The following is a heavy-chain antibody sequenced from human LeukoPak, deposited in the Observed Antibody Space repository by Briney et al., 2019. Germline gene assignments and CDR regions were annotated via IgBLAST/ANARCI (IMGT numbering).Heavy chain of an antibody. CDR2: ISGSGAST. CDR3: AKGASSGWLLYWFDP. CDR1: GLTFSDYA. V-gene: IGHV3-23*01. D-gene: IGHD6-19*01. Sequence: PGGSLRLSCAASGLTFSDYAMTWVRQAPGKGLQWVSGISGSGASTYYGDSVKGRFIISRDNSKNTLYLQIDSLRAEDTAVYYCAKGASSGWLLYWFDPWGQGTLVTVSS. J-gene: IGHJ5*02.